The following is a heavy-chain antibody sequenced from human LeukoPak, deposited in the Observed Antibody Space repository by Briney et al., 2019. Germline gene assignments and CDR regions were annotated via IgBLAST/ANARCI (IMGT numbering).Heavy chain of an antibody. CDR1: GYTFTSYY. J-gene: IGHJ6*03. Sequence: ASVKVSCKASGYTFTSYYMHWVRQAPGQGLEWMGGIIPIFGTANYAQKFQGRVTITADESTSTAYMELSSLRSEDTAVYYCARNWELRYMDVWGKGTTVTVSS. V-gene: IGHV1-69*13. CDR2: IIPIFGTA. D-gene: IGHD1-26*01. CDR3: ARNWELRYMDV.